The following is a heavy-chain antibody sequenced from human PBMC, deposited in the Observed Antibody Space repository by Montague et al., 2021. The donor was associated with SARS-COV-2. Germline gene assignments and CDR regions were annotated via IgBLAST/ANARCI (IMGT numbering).Heavy chain of an antibody. J-gene: IGHJ4*02. D-gene: IGHD2-21*01. CDR3: AREVLGRIVVVIAIPYYYVYY. CDR1: GGSFGGYY. Sequence: SETLSLTCAVSGGSFGGYYWSWIRQPPGKGLEWIGEINHSGSTNYNPSLKSRVTISVDTSKNQFSLKLSSVTAADTAVYYCAREVLGRIVVVIAIPYYYVYYWGQGTLVTAPS. V-gene: IGHV4-34*01. CDR2: INHSGST.